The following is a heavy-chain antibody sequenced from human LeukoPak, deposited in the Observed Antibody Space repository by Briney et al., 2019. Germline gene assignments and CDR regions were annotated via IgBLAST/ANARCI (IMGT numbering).Heavy chain of an antibody. CDR1: GGSISSYY. J-gene: IGHJ4*02. Sequence: PSETLSLTCTVSGGSISSYYWRWIRQPPGKGLEWIGYIYYSGSTNYNPSLKSRVTISVDTSKNQFSLKLSSVTAADTAVYYCARGESYDSSGYYLRRGGNVDYWGQGTLVTVSS. V-gene: IGHV4-59*01. D-gene: IGHD3-22*01. CDR2: IYYSGST. CDR3: ARGESYDSSGYYLRRGGNVDY.